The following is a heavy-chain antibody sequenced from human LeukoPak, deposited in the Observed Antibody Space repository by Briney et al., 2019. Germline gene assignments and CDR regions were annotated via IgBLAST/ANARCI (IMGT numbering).Heavy chain of an antibody. V-gene: IGHV4-34*01. D-gene: IGHD3-3*01. Sequence: SETLSLTCAVYGGSFSGYYWSWIRQPPGKGLEWIGEINHSGSTNYNPSLKSRVTISVDTSKNQFSLKLSSVTAAGTAVYYCARGPDYDFWSGPSKYYYYGMDVWGQGTTVTVSS. CDR1: GGSFSGYY. J-gene: IGHJ6*02. CDR2: INHSGST. CDR3: ARGPDYDFWSGPSKYYYYGMDV.